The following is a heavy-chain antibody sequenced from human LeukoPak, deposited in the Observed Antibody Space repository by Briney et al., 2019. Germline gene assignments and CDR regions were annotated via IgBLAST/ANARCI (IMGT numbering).Heavy chain of an antibody. CDR3: ARDTLGYCSSTSCYFFDY. CDR2: ISYDGSNK. Sequence: GGSLRLSCAASGFTFSSYAMHWVRQAPGKGLEWVAVISYDGSNKYYADSVKGRFTISRDNSKNTLYLQMNSLRAEDTAVYYCARDTLGYCSSTSCYFFDYWGQGTLVTVSS. J-gene: IGHJ4*02. V-gene: IGHV3-30-3*01. CDR1: GFTFSSYA. D-gene: IGHD2-2*01.